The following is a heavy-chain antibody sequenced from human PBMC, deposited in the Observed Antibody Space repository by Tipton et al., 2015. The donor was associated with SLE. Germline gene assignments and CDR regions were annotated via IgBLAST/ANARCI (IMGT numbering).Heavy chain of an antibody. V-gene: IGHV4-34*01. J-gene: IGHJ4*02. Sequence: AVYGGSFSGYYWSWIRQPPGKGLEWIGEINHSGSTNYNPSLKSRVTISVDTSKNQFSLKLNSVTAADTAVYYCARGGGGKYYYFDYWGQGTLVTVSS. CDR3: ARGGGGKYYYFDY. D-gene: IGHD1-26*01. CDR2: INHSGST. CDR1: GGSFSGYY.